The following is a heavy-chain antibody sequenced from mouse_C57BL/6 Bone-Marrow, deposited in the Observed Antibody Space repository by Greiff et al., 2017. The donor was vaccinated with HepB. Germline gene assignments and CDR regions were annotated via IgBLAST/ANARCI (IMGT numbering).Heavy chain of an antibody. Sequence: EVMLVESGGGLVKPGGSLKLSCAASGFTFSDYGMHWVRQAPEKGLEWVAYISSGSSTIYYADTVKGRFTISRDNAKNTLFLQMTSLRSEDSAMFYCARSDYDSGLDVWGTGTTVTVSS. CDR1: GFTFSDYG. D-gene: IGHD1-1*01. V-gene: IGHV5-17*01. J-gene: IGHJ1*03. CDR2: ISSGSSTI. CDR3: ARSDYDSGLDV.